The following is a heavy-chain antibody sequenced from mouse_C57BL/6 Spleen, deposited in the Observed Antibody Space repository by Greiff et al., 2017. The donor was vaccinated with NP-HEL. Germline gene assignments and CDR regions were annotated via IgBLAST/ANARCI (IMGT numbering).Heavy chain of an antibody. D-gene: IGHD1-1*01. J-gene: IGHJ2*01. CDR1: GYAFSNYW. V-gene: IGHV1-80*01. Sequence: VQLQQSGAELVKPGASVKISCKASGYAFSNYWMNWVKQRPGKGLEWIGQIYPGDGDTNYNGKFKGKATLTADKSSSTAYMQLSSLTSEDSAVYFCAPDYYGSSYNYWGQGTTLTVSS. CDR3: APDYYGSSYNY. CDR2: IYPGDGDT.